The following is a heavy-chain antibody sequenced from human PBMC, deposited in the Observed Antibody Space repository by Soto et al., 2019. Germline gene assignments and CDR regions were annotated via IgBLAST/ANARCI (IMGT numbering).Heavy chain of an antibody. CDR1: GGTFSSYA. V-gene: IGHV1-69*01. CDR3: AREGGSSSFRYGYYFDY. J-gene: IGHJ4*02. Sequence: QVQLVQSGAEVKKPGSSVKVSCKASGGTFSSYAISWVRQAPGQGLEWMGGIIPIFGTANYAQKFQGRVTITADESTSTASMEVSSLRSEDTAVYYCAREGGSSSFRYGYYFDYWGQGTLVTVSS. D-gene: IGHD6-6*01. CDR2: IIPIFGTA.